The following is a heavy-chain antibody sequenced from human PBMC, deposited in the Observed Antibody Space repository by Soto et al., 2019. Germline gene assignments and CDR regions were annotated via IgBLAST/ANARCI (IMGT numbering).Heavy chain of an antibody. CDR1: GFTFSSYW. CDR3: DRVTTGNAGAWNY. Sequence: EEQLVESGGGLVQPGGSLRLSCAASGFTFSSYWMHWVRQAPGKGLVWVSRINPGGSITTYADSVKGRFTISRDNDKHKMYLQINSLRGDDKDVYYCDRVTTGNAGAWNYWGQGTLVTVSS. D-gene: IGHD2-21*01. V-gene: IGHV3-74*01. CDR2: INPGGSIT. J-gene: IGHJ4*02.